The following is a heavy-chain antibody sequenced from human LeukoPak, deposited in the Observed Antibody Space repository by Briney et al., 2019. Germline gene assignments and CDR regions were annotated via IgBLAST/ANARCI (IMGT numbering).Heavy chain of an antibody. CDR3: TTLKRVSGSRPDY. CDR1: GFTFSNAW. J-gene: IGHJ4*02. Sequence: GGSLRLSCAASGFTFSNAWMSWVRQAPGKGLEWVGRIKSKTDGGTKDYAAPVKGRFTISRDDSKNTLYLQMNSLKTEDTAVYYCTTLKRVSGSRPDYWGQGTLVTVSS. CDR2: IKSKTDGGTK. V-gene: IGHV3-15*01. D-gene: IGHD1-26*01.